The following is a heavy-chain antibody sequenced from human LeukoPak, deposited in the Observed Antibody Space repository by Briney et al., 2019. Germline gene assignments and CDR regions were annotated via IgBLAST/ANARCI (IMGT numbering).Heavy chain of an antibody. CDR3: ARDQGNYLRYFDL. Sequence: PGGSLRLSCAGSGFTFSSYSMHWVRQAPGKGLEWVSSISSSSIYIYYADSLKGRFTISRDNAKNSLSLQMNSLRAEDTAVYYCARDQGNYLRYFDLWGRGTLVTVSS. V-gene: IGHV3-21*03. CDR1: GFTFSSYS. J-gene: IGHJ2*01. CDR2: ISSSSIYI. D-gene: IGHD1-7*01.